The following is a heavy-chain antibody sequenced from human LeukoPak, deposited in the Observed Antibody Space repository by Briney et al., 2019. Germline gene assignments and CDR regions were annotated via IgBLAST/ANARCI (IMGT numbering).Heavy chain of an antibody. Sequence: SETLSLTCTVSGGSISTTTYYWGWNRQPPGKGLEWIGSIYYSGSTYYNPSLKSRVTISIDTSKNQFSLKLSSVTAADTAVYYCATSTSGWYSDYWGQGALVTVSS. CDR3: ATSTSGWYSDY. CDR1: GGSISTTTYY. CDR2: IYYSGST. V-gene: IGHV4-39*01. J-gene: IGHJ4*02. D-gene: IGHD6-19*01.